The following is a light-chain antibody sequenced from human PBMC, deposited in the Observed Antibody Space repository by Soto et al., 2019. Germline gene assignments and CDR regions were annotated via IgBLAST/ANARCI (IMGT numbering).Light chain of an antibody. Sequence: DIQMTQSPSTLSASVRDRVTITCRASQSISNWLAWYQQKPGEAPKLLIYKASTLESGVPSRFSGGGSGTAFTLTISSLQPDDFATYYCQEFNDYSWTFVQGTKVEIK. CDR2: KAS. J-gene: IGKJ1*01. V-gene: IGKV1-5*03. CDR3: QEFNDYSWT. CDR1: QSISNW.